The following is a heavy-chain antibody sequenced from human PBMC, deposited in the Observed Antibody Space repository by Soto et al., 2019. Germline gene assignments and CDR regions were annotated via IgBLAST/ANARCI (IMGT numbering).Heavy chain of an antibody. Sequence: QVQLVESGGGLVKPGGSLRLSCVASGFTFSDYYMSWIRQAPGKGLEWVSYISSSGSTIYYADSVKGRFTISRDNAKNSLYLQMNSLRAEDTAVYYCARGITRSSSRYFDWYFDLWGRGTLVTVSS. CDR3: ARGITRSSSRYFDWYFDL. D-gene: IGHD6-6*01. CDR1: GFTFSDYY. J-gene: IGHJ2*01. V-gene: IGHV3-11*01. CDR2: ISSSGSTI.